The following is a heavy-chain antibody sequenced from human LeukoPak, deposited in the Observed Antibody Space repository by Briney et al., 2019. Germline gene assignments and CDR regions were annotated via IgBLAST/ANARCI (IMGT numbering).Heavy chain of an antibody. CDR1: GGSISSYY. CDR3: ARDSSSYWFDP. J-gene: IGHJ5*02. V-gene: IGHV4-59*01. D-gene: IGHD6-6*01. Sequence: SETLSLTCTVSGGSISSYYWSWIRQPPGKGLEWIGYIYYSGSTNYNPSLKSRVTISVDTSKNQFSLKLSSVTAADTAMYYCARDSSSYWFDPWGQGTLVTVSS. CDR2: IYYSGST.